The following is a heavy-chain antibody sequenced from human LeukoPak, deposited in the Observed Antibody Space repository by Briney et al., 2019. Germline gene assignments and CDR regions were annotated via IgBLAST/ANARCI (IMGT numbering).Heavy chain of an antibody. D-gene: IGHD6-19*01. V-gene: IGHV3-48*03. Sequence: GGSLRLSCAASGFTFSSYEMNWVRQAPGKGLEWVSYISSSGSTIYYADSVKGRFTISRDNARNSLYLQMNSLRAEDTAVYYCARDKKQWLVRWYFDLWGRGTLVTVSS. CDR2: ISSSGSTI. CDR1: GFTFSSYE. CDR3: ARDKKQWLVRWYFDL. J-gene: IGHJ2*01.